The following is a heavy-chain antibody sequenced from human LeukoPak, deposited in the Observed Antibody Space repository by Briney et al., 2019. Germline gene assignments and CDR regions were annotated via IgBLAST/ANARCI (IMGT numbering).Heavy chain of an antibody. CDR1: GGTFSSYA. CDR3: ASSSGSYFGGGLDY. J-gene: IGHJ4*02. D-gene: IGHD1-26*01. V-gene: IGHV1-69*04. CDR2: IIPILGIA. Sequence: ASVKVSCKASGGTFSSYAISWVRQAPGQGLEWMGRIIPILGIANYAQKFQGRVTITADKSTSTAYMELSGLRSEDTAVYYCASSSGSYFGGGLDYWGQGTLVTVSS.